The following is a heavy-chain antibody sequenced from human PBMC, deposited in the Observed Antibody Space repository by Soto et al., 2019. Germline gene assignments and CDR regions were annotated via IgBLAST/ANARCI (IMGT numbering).Heavy chain of an antibody. V-gene: IGHV3-23*01. CDR3: AKGPQYHDFWIGYNWFDP. Sequence: GGSLRLSCAASGFTFSTYAMSWVRQAPGKGLEWVSSISSTIGTTYYAYSVKGRFTISRDNSKNTLYLQMNRLRAEDTAVYYCAKGPQYHDFWIGYNWFDPWGQGTLVTVSS. CDR2: ISSTIGTT. J-gene: IGHJ5*02. CDR1: GFTFSTYA. D-gene: IGHD3-3*01.